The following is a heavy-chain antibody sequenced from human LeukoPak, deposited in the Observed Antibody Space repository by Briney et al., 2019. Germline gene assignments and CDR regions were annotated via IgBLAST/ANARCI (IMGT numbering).Heavy chain of an antibody. CDR3: AKTQDGDYGDFLGYLDP. CDR2: ISAYNGVT. J-gene: IGHJ5*02. Sequence: ASVKVSCKASGYTFNSYGIRWVRQAPGQGLEWMGWISAYNGVTSYAQTVQGRVTMTTDTSTGTAYLDQRSLTSDDTAVYYCAKTQDGDYGDFLGYLDPWGQGTLVTVSS. V-gene: IGHV1-18*01. D-gene: IGHD4-17*01. CDR1: GYTFNSYG.